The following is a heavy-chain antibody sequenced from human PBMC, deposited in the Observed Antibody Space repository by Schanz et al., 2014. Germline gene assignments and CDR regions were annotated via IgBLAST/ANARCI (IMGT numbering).Heavy chain of an antibody. V-gene: IGHV3-21*04. CDR3: ARDGGRDGYNLAFDV. CDR2: MYINSGST. J-gene: IGHJ3*01. Sequence: EVQLVESGGGLVKPGGSLRLSCAASGFTFSSYTMNWVRQAPGKGLEWISSMYINSGSTQYADSVKGRFIISRDSSKNTLFLQMNSLRAEDTAVYFCARDGGRDGYNLAFDVWGQGTLVTVSS. D-gene: IGHD5-12*01. CDR1: GFTFSSYT.